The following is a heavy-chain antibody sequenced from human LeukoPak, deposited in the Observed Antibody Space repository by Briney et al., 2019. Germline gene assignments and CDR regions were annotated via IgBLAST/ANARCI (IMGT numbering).Heavy chain of an antibody. V-gene: IGHV3-23*01. J-gene: IGHJ4*02. CDR2: ISGSGGST. CDR1: GFTFSNYV. Sequence: PGGSLRLSCAASGFTFSNYVLGWVRQAPGKGLQWVSAISGSGGSTYYADSVKGRFTISRDNSGNTLYLQMNSLRTEDTAIYYCKMGDGSPPLGQWGQGTLVTVPS. D-gene: IGHD5-24*01. CDR3: KMGDGSPPLGQ.